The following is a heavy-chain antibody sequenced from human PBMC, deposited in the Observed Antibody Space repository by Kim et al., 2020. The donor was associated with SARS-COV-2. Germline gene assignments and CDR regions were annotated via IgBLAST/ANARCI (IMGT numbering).Heavy chain of an antibody. V-gene: IGHV6-1*01. Sequence: SQTLSLTCAISGDSVSSNSAAWNWIRQSPSRGLEWLGRTYYRSKWYNDYAVSVKSRITINPDTSKNQFSLQLNSVTPEDTAVYYCAAGSSSWAGRAFDIWGQGRMVTVFS. CDR2: TYYRSKWYN. D-gene: IGHD6-13*01. CDR3: AAGSSSWAGRAFDI. CDR1: GDSVSSNSAA. J-gene: IGHJ3*02.